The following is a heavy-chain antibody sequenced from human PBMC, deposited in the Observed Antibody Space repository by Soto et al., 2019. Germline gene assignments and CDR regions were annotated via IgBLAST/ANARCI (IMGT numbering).Heavy chain of an antibody. D-gene: IGHD1-1*01. Sequence: QVQLVQSGAEVKKPGSSVKVSCKASGGTFSSYAISWVRQAPGQGLEWMGGIIPIFGTANYAQKFQGRVTITADESTSTAYMELSSLRSEDTAVYYCARGELDTTNPDGLAWREFDYWGQGTLVTVSS. V-gene: IGHV1-69*01. CDR3: ARGELDTTNPDGLAWREFDY. CDR1: GGTFSSYA. CDR2: IIPIFGTA. J-gene: IGHJ4*02.